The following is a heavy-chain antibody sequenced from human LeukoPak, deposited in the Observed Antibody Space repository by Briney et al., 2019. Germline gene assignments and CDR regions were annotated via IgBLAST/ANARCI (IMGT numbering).Heavy chain of an antibody. J-gene: IGHJ5*02. CDR3: ARRSSSWGIDP. D-gene: IGHD6-13*01. Sequence: GGSLQISCKGSGYSFTSYWIGWVRRMPGKGGEWMGIIYPGDSDTRYSPSFQGQVTISADKSISTAYLQWSSLKASDTAMYYCARRSSSWGIDPWGQGTLVTVSS. CDR2: IYPGDSDT. CDR1: GYSFTSYW. V-gene: IGHV5-51*01.